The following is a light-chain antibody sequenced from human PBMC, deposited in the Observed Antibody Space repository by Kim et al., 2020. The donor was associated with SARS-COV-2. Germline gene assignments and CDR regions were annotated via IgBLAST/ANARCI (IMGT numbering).Light chain of an antibody. CDR3: QQYYSSLWT. CDR1: QRLVHSSNNKKY. CDR2: WAS. V-gene: IGKV4-1*01. Sequence: RATINCRSSQRLVHSSNNKKYLAWYQQKPGQPPNLLIYWASTRESGVPDRFSGSGSGTDCTLTISNLQAEDVAVYYCQQYYSSLWTFGQGTKLEI. J-gene: IGKJ1*01.